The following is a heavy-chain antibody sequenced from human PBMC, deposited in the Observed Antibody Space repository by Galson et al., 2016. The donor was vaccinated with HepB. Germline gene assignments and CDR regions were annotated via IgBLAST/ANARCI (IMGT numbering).Heavy chain of an antibody. CDR1: GYTFTNYV. J-gene: IGHJ4*02. Sequence: SCRASGYTFTNYVMNWVRQAPGQGLEWMGWIHTDTGKPTYAQGFTGRFVFSLDTSVSTAYLQISSLKAEDTAVYYCARGLTWVHLWLLGYLGQGTLVTVSS. V-gene: IGHV7-4-1*02. D-gene: IGHD5-18*01. CDR3: ARGLTWVHLWLLGY. CDR2: IHTDTGKP.